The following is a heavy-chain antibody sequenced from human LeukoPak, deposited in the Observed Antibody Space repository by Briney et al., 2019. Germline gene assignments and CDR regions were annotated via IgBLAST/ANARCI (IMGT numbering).Heavy chain of an antibody. CDR2: ISGYNANT. CDR1: GYTFTSYG. V-gene: IGHV1-18*01. J-gene: IGHJ4*02. D-gene: IGHD3-9*01. Sequence: ASVKVSCKASGYTFTSYGISWVRQAPGQGLEWMGWISGYNANTNYVQKPQGRVTMTTDTSTSTAYMELRSLRSDDTAMYYCARDQGYDILTGYNFDYWGQGTLVTVSS. CDR3: ARDQGYDILTGYNFDY.